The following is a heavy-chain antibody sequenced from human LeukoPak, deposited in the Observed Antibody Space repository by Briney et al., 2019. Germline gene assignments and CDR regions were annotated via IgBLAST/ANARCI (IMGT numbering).Heavy chain of an antibody. Sequence: GGSLRLSCAASRFTFSSYNMNWVRQAPGKGLEWVSSISSGGSTYYADSVKGRFTISRDTSKNALYLQMNSLRVEDTAVYYCAKVGQNYDILTYYFDYWGQGTLVTVSS. J-gene: IGHJ4*02. CDR2: ISSGGST. V-gene: IGHV3-23*01. CDR3: AKVGQNYDILTYYFDY. CDR1: RFTFSSYN. D-gene: IGHD3-9*01.